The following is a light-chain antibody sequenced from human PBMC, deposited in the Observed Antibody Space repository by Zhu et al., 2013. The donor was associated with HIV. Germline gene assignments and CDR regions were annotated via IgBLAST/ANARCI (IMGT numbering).Light chain of an antibody. V-gene: IGKV3-20*01. CDR3: QQYGSSPGT. CDR2: GAS. Sequence: EIVLTQSPGTLSLSPGERATLSCRASQSVASNYLAWYQQKPGLAPRLLIYGASNRATGIPDRFSGSGSGTDFTLTISRLEPEDFAVYYCQQYGSSPGTFGQGTKVEI. CDR1: QSVASNY. J-gene: IGKJ1*01.